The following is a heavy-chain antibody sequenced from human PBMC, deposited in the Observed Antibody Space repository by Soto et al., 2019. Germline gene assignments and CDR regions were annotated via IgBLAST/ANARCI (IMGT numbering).Heavy chain of an antibody. CDR2: IIPIFGTA. D-gene: IGHD1-20*01. J-gene: IGHJ6*02. Sequence: QVQLVQSGAEVKKPGSSVKVSCKASGGTFSSYAISWVRQAPGQGLEWMGGIIPIFGTANYAQKFQGRVTITADESTNTADMELSSLRSEDTAVYYCARGITGTVSYYYGMDVWGQGPTVTVSS. V-gene: IGHV1-69*12. CDR3: ARGITGTVSYYYGMDV. CDR1: GGTFSSYA.